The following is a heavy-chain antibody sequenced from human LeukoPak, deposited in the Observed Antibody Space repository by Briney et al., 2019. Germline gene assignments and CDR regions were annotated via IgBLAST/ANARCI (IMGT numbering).Heavy chain of an antibody. CDR2: IRYDGSNK. D-gene: IGHD3-10*01. Sequence: GGSLRLSCAASGFTFSSYGMHWVRQAPGKGLEWVAFIRYDGSNKYYADSVKGRFTISRDNSKNTLFLQMNSLRPEDTAVYYCARSRLHHNYGSGTDFDYWGQGTLVTVSS. CDR3: ARSRLHHNYGSGTDFDY. V-gene: IGHV3-30*02. J-gene: IGHJ4*02. CDR1: GFTFSSYG.